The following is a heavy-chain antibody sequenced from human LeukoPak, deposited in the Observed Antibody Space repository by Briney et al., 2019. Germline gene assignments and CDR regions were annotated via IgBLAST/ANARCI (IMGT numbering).Heavy chain of an antibody. V-gene: IGHV3-23*01. J-gene: IGHJ4*02. D-gene: IGHD6-13*01. Sequence: TGGSLRLSCAASGLTFSSYGMSWVRQAPGKGLEWVSAISGSGGSTYYADSVKGRFTISRDNYKNTLYLQMNSLRAEDTAVYYCAKDQGYRSSWYDYWGQGTLVTVSS. CDR2: ISGSGGST. CDR3: AKDQGYRSSWYDY. CDR1: GLTFSSYG.